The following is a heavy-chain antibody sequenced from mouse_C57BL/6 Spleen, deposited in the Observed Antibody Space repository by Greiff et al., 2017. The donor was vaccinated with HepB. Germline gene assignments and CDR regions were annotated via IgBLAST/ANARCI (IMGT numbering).Heavy chain of an antibody. J-gene: IGHJ3*01. CDR1: GYTFTDYE. V-gene: IGHV1-15*01. CDR3: TRGVLRYQSPFAY. CDR2: IDPETGGT. Sequence: VQRVESGAELVRPGASVTLSCKASGYTFTDYEMHWVKQTPVHGLEWIGAIDPETGGTAYNQKFKGKAILTADKSSSTAYMELRSLTSEDSAVYYCTRGVLRYQSPFAYWGQGTLVTVSA. D-gene: IGHD1-1*01.